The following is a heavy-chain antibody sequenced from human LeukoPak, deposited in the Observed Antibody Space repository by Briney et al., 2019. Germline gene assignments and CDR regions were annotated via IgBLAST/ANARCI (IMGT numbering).Heavy chain of an antibody. J-gene: IGHJ3*02. V-gene: IGHV1-18*01. CDR1: GYTFTSYG. CDR3: ARGQSTKYSSSWSDDAFDI. CDR2: ISAYNGNT. Sequence: ASVKVSCKPSGYTFTSYGISWVRQAPGQGLEWMGWISAYNGNTNYAQELQGRVTMTTDTSTSTAYMELRSLRSDDTAVYYCARGQSTKYSSSWSDDAFDIWGQGTMVTVSS. D-gene: IGHD6-13*01.